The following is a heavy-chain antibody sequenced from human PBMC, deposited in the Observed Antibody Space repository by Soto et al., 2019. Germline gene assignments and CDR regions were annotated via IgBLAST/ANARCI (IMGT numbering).Heavy chain of an antibody. J-gene: IGHJ3*02. CDR2: IWYDGSNK. V-gene: IGHV3-33*01. D-gene: IGHD3-16*01. CDR1: GFTFSSYG. Sequence: QSGGSLRLSCAASGFTFSSYGMHWVRQAPGKGLEWVAVIWYDGSNKYYADSVKGRFTISRDNSKNTLYLQMNSLRAEDTAVYYCAGGGPPADAFDIWGQGTMVTVSS. CDR3: AGGGPPADAFDI.